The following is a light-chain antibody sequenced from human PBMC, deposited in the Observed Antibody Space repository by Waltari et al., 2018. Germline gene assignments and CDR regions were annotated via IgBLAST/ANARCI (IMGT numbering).Light chain of an antibody. J-gene: IGLJ2*01. CDR1: SSDVGSYNL. CDR3: SSYAGNCNLVV. V-gene: IGLV2-23*01. CDR2: EAS. Sequence: QCALTQPASVSGSPGQSITISCTGTSSDVGSYNLVSLYQQHPGKAPKLMIYEASKRPSGVSNRFSGSKSGNTASLTISGLQAEDEADYYCSSYAGNCNLVVFGGGTKLTVL.